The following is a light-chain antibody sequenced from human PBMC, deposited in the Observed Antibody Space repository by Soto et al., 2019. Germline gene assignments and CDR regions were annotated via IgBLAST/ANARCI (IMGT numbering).Light chain of an antibody. Sequence: QSVLTQPASVSGSPGQSITISCTGTSSDVGGYNYVSWYQQHPGKAPKLMIYDVNNRPSGVSDRFSGAKSGNTASLTISGLQAEDEADDFCSSYTSSNTPYVLGAGTKVTVL. J-gene: IGLJ1*01. CDR3: SSYTSSNTPYV. CDR1: SSDVGGYNY. V-gene: IGLV2-14*01. CDR2: DVN.